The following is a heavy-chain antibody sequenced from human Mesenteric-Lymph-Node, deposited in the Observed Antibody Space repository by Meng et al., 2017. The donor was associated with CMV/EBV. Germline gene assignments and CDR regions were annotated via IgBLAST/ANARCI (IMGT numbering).Heavy chain of an antibody. CDR1: GFTVSGNY. CDR3: AGPTISGVLDAFDV. J-gene: IGHJ3*01. Sequence: GGSLRLSCAASGFTVSGNYMSWVRQAPGKGLEWVSLIYSGGLTYYADSVKGRFTISRDNSKNTLYLQMNNLRADDTAVYYCAGPTISGVLDAFDVWGQGTMVTVSS. D-gene: IGHD3-3*01. V-gene: IGHV3-53*01. CDR2: IYSGGLT.